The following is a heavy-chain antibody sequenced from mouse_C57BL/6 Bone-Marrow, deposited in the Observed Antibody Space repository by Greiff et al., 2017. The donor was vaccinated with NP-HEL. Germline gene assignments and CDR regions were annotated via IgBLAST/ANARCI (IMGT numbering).Heavy chain of an antibody. D-gene: IGHD1-1*01. V-gene: IGHV5-6*01. J-gene: IGHJ2*01. CDR1: GFTFSSYG. Sequence: EVKVVESGGDLVKPGGSLKLSCAASGFTFSSYGMSWVRQTPDKRLEWVATISSGGSYTYYPDSVKGRFTISRDNAKNTLYLQMSSLKSEDTAMYYCARQTDYGSSYGYWGQGTTLTVSS. CDR3: ARQTDYGSSYGY. CDR2: ISSGGSYT.